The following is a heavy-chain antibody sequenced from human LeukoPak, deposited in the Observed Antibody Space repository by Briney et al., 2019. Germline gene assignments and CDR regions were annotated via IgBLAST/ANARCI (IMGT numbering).Heavy chain of an antibody. CDR1: GGSISSSSYY. CDR2: IYYSGST. CDR3: ARVAIPYDLSPCYDGYMDV. D-gene: IGHD3-22*01. Sequence: SETLSLTCSASGGSISSSSYYWDWMRQPPGKGLEWIGSIYYSGSTYYNPSLKSRVTISVDTSKNQFSLKISSLTAADTAVYYCARVAIPYDLSPCYDGYMDVWGKGTTVSVSS. J-gene: IGHJ6*03. V-gene: IGHV4-39*07.